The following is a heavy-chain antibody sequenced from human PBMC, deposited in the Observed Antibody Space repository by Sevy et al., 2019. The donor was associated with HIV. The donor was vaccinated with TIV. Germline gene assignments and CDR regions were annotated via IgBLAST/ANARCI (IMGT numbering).Heavy chain of an antibody. J-gene: IGHJ4*02. CDR1: GDSVSSNSAA. CDR3: ARDTAYLFDY. Sequence: SQTLSLTCAISGDSVSSNSAAWNRIRQSPSRGLEWLGRTYYRSKWYNNYALSVRSRITINPDTSKNQFSLQLNSVTPEDTAVYFCARDTAYLFDYWGQGTLVTVSS. D-gene: IGHD5-18*01. V-gene: IGHV6-1*01. CDR2: TYYRSKWYN.